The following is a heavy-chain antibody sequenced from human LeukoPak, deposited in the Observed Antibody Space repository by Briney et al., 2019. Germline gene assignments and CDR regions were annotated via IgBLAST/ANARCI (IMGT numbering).Heavy chain of an antibody. CDR2: IYYSGST. CDR1: GGSISSGGYS. D-gene: IGHD1-26*01. V-gene: IGHV4-61*08. Sequence: SETLSLTCAVSGGSISSGGYSWSWIRQPPGKGLEWIGYIYYSGSTNYNPSLKSRVTISVDTSKNQFSLKLSSVTAADTAVYYCARSSGSYFGYYGMDVWGQGTTVTVSS. J-gene: IGHJ6*02. CDR3: ARSSGSYFGYYGMDV.